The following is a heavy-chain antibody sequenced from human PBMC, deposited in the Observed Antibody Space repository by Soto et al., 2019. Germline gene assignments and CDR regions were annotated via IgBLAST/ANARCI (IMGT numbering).Heavy chain of an antibody. Sequence: EVQLLESGGGLVQPGGSLRLSCAASGFTFSSYAMSWVRQAPGKGLEWVSAISGSGGSTYYADSVKGRFTISRDNSKTTLYLQMNSLRAEDTAVYYCAKDSSISRVFDYWGQGTLVTVSS. D-gene: IGHD3-9*01. CDR3: AKDSSISRVFDY. CDR1: GFTFSSYA. CDR2: ISGSGGST. J-gene: IGHJ4*02. V-gene: IGHV3-23*01.